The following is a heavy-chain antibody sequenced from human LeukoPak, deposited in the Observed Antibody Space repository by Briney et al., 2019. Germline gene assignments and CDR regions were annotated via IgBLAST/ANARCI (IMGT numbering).Heavy chain of an antibody. V-gene: IGHV3-7*01. CDR2: IKKDGSET. CDR1: GFTFRGFW. D-gene: IGHD5-24*01. CDR3: ATDDSGYNY. J-gene: IGHJ4*02. Sequence: GGSLRLSCAASGFTFRGFWMSWVRLAPGKGLEWVANIKKDGSETYYLDSVKGRFTISRDNAKNSLYLQMNSLRVEDTAVYYCATDDSGYNYWGQGALVTVSS.